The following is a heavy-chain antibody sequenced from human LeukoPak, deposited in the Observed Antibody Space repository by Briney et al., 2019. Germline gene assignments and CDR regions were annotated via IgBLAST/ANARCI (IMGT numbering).Heavy chain of an antibody. CDR1: GFTFSSYS. CDR2: ISSSSSTI. D-gene: IGHD6-13*01. V-gene: IGHV3-48*04. Sequence: GGSLRLSCAASGFTFSSYSMNWVRQAPGKGLEWVSYISSSSSTIYYADSVKGRFTISRDDAKNALYLQMNSLRAEDTAVYYCARDNLHSTSWGDFDYWGQGTLVTVSS. CDR3: ARDNLHSTSWGDFDY. J-gene: IGHJ4*02.